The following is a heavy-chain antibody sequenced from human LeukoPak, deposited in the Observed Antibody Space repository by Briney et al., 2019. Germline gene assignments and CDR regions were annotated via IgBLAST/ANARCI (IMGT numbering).Heavy chain of an antibody. CDR1: GFTFSSYA. V-gene: IGHV3-7*01. CDR3: ARALAAGFDY. Sequence: PGGSLRLSCAASGFTFSSYAMSWVRQAPGKGLEWVANIKQDGSEKYYVDSVKGRFTISRDNAKNSLYLQMNSLTAEDTAVYYCARALAAGFDYWGQGTLVTVSS. CDR2: IKQDGSEK. J-gene: IGHJ4*02.